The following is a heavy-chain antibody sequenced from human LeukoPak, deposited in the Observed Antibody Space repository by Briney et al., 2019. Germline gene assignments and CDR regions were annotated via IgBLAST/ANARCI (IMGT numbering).Heavy chain of an antibody. CDR1: GFTFSSYA. CDR2: ISYDGSNK. J-gene: IGHJ4*02. V-gene: IGHV3-30-3*01. Sequence: GGSLRLSCAASGFTFSSYAMHWVRQAPGKGLEWVAVISYDGSNKYYADSVKGRFTISRDNSKNTLYLQMNSLRAEDTAVYYCSRGVGYWGLGTLVTVSS. CDR3: SRGVGY. D-gene: IGHD1-26*01.